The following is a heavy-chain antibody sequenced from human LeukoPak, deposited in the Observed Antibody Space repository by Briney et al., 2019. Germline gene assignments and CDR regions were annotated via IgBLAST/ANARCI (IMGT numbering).Heavy chain of an antibody. CDR3: TRAAYYDFWSGYSF. V-gene: IGHV3-49*04. J-gene: IGHJ4*02. Sequence: GGSLRLSCTAAGFTFGDYAMSWGRQAPGKGLKWVGFIRSKAYGGTTEHAASVKGRFTISRHDSKSIAYLQINSLKTEDTAVYYCTRAAYYDFWSGYSFWGQGTLVTVSS. CDR1: GFTFGDYA. CDR2: IRSKAYGGTT. D-gene: IGHD3-3*01.